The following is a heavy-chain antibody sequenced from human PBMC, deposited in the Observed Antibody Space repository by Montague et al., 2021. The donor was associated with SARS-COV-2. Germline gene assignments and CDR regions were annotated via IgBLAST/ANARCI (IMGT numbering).Heavy chain of an antibody. CDR1: GGSISRYY. CDR2: IYYSGST. V-gene: IGHV4-59*01. CDR3: ARSRENYNILAGYPYYFDY. D-gene: IGHD3-9*01. Sequence: SETLSLTCTVSGGSISRYYWNWIRQPPGKGLEWIAYIYYSGSTNYNPSLKSRVTISVDTPKNQFSLKLSSVTAADTAVYYCARSRENYNILAGYPYYFDYWGQEPLVTVSS. J-gene: IGHJ4*02.